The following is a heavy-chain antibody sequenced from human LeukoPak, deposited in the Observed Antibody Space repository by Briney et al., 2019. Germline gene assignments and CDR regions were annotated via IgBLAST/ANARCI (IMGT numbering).Heavy chain of an antibody. CDR1: GFTFSSYG. CDR3: AKEAMYYYDSSGYSHFDY. CDR2: IRYDGTNK. J-gene: IGHJ4*02. V-gene: IGHV3-30*02. D-gene: IGHD3-22*01. Sequence: GGSLRLSCAASGFTFSSYGMHWVRQAPGKGLEWVAFIRYDGTNKYYADSVKGRFTISRDNFKNTLCLKMNSLRAEDTAVYYCAKEAMYYYDSSGYSHFDYWGQGTLVTVSS.